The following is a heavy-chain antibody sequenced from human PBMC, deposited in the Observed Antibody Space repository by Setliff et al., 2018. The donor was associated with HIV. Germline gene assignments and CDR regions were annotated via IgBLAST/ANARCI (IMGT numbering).Heavy chain of an antibody. CDR3: AYSGRQLRGPYFDF. J-gene: IGHJ4*02. Sequence: SGPTLVNPTQTLTLTCTFSGFSLNTRGMCVSWIRQPPGKALEWLARIDWDDDKYYSTSLKTRLTISQDTSKDQIVLTMTNMDPVDTATYYCAYSGRQLRGPYFDFWGQGTPVTVSS. V-gene: IGHV2-70*11. CDR1: GFSLNTRGMC. D-gene: IGHD1-1*01. CDR2: IDWDDDK.